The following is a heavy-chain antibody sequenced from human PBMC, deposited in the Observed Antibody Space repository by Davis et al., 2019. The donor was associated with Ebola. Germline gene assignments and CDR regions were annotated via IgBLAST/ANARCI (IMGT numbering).Heavy chain of an antibody. V-gene: IGHV3-73*01. CDR1: GFTFSGSA. CDR2: IRSKANSYAT. J-gene: IGHJ5*02. CDR3: TRRFGSMTIFGVAFDP. Sequence: GGSLRLSCAASGFTFSGSAMHCVRQASGKGLEWVGRIRSKANSYATAYAASVKGRFTISRDDSKNTAYLQMNSLKTEDTAVYYCTRRFGSMTIFGVAFDPWGQGTLVTVSS. D-gene: IGHD3-3*01.